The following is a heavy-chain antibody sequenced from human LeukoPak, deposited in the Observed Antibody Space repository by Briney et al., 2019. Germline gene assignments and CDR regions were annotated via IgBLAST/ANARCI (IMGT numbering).Heavy chain of an antibody. CDR1: GGTFSSYA. J-gene: IGHJ6*02. Sequence: SVKVSCKASGGTFSSYAISWVRQAPGQGLEWMGRIIPILGIANDAQKFQGRVTITADKSTSTAYMELSSLRSEDTAVYYCARDQGSSWTIHGMDVWGQGTTVTVSS. CDR2: IIPILGIA. CDR3: ARDQGSSWTIHGMDV. D-gene: IGHD6-13*01. V-gene: IGHV1-69*04.